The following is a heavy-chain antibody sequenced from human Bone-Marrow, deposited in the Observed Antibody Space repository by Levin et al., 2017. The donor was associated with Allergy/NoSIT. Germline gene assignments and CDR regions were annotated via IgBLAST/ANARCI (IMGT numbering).Heavy chain of an antibody. D-gene: IGHD4-17*01. CDR1: GVIFSSYA. Sequence: GVSLRLSCGVSGVIFSSYAMSWVRQAPGRGLEWVSVIRGSGQTTYYADSVKGRFTITRDNSKNTLYLQMNSLRADDTAIYFCAKALGDYITYSYGMDVWGQGTTVTVSS. CDR3: AKALGDYITYSYGMDV. J-gene: IGHJ6*02. CDR2: IRGSGQTT. V-gene: IGHV3-23*01.